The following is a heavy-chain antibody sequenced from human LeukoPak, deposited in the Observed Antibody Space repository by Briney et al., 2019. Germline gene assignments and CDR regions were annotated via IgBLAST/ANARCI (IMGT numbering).Heavy chain of an antibody. V-gene: IGHV3-21*01. CDR3: ARDMYYYDSSGSDYAFDI. CDR1: GFTFSSYS. Sequence: PGGALRLSCAASGFTFSSYSMNWVRQAPGKGLEWGSSISSSSSYRYYADSVKGRFTISRDNAKTSLYLQMNSLRAEDTAVYYCARDMYYYDSSGSDYAFDIWGQGTMVTVSS. J-gene: IGHJ3*02. D-gene: IGHD3-22*01. CDR2: ISSSSSYR.